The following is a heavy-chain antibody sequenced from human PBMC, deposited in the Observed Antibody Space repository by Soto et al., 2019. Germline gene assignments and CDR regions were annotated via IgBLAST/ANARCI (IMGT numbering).Heavy chain of an antibody. V-gene: IGHV2-5*02. CDR2: IYWDDDK. CDR3: AHRTKVYESSGWGYDH. J-gene: IGHJ4*02. D-gene: IGHD3-22*01. CDR1: GFSLTTNGVA. Sequence: SGPTLVNPTQTLTLTCTFSGFSLTTNGVAVGWIRQPPGKALEWLGIIYWDDDKRYSPSLNTRLTITKDTSINQVLLTMTNMDPLDTATYYCAHRTKVYESSGWGYDHWGQGTVVTVSA.